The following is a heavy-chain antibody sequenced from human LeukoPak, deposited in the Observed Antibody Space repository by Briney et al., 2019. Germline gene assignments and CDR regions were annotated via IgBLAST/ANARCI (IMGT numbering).Heavy chain of an antibody. CDR1: GFTVSSNY. CDR2: IYTGGST. J-gene: IGHJ6*02. CDR3: VRGYSFGPYGMDV. V-gene: IGHV3-53*05. Sequence: PGGSLRLSCAASGFTVSSNYMTWVRQAPGKGLEWVSFIYTGGSTYYADSVKGRFTISRDNSKNTLYLQMSSLRAEDTAVYFCVRGYSFGPYGMDVWGQGTTVTVSS. D-gene: IGHD2-15*01.